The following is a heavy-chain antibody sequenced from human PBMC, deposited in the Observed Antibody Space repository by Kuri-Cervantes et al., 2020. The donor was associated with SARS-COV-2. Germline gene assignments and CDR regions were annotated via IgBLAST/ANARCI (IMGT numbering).Heavy chain of an antibody. CDR3: ARDRFGYCDV. Sequence: GGSLRLSCAASGFTLSDYYMSWIRQAPGKGLEWVSYISSSSSYTNYADSVKGRFTISRDNAKNSLYLQMNSLRAEDTAVYYCARDRFGYCDVWGQGTLVTVSS. D-gene: IGHD2-21*01. J-gene: IGHJ4*02. CDR1: GFTLSDYY. V-gene: IGHV3-11*06. CDR2: ISSSSSYT.